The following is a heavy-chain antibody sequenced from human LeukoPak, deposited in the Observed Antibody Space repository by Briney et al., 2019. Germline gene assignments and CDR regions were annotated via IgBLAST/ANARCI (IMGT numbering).Heavy chain of an antibody. CDR2: IFPGDSDV. D-gene: IGHD1-14*01. CDR1: GYSFTTSW. J-gene: IGHJ3*02. Sequence: GESLKISCKASGYSFTTSWIGWVRQMPGEGLEYMGIIFPGDSDVRYSPSFRGQVTISADNSINTAYLQRSGLKASDTALYYCANTRFKNLFDAFDIWGQGTMVTVSS. CDR3: ANTRFKNLFDAFDI. V-gene: IGHV5-51*01.